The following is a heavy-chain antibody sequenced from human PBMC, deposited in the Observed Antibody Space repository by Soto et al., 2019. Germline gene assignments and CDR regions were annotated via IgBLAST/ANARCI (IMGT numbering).Heavy chain of an antibody. CDR3: AKTYRRYCSGGSCYPNWFDP. Sequence: EVQLLESGGGLVQPGGSLRLSCAASGFTFSSYAMSWVRQAPGNGLEWVSAIRGSGGSTYYADSVKGRFTISRDNSKNTLYLHMNSLRAEDTAVYYCAKTYRRYCSGGSCYPNWFDPWGQGTLVTVSS. CDR2: IRGSGGST. D-gene: IGHD2-15*01. V-gene: IGHV3-23*01. CDR1: GFTFSSYA. J-gene: IGHJ5*02.